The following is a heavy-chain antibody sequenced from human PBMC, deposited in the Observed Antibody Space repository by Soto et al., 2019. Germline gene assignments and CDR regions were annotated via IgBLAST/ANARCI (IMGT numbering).Heavy chain of an antibody. CDR3: ARDRVVPTRTAYDYYAMDV. J-gene: IGHJ6*02. Sequence: PSETLSLTCTVSGGSVSRGSYHWSLIRQPPGKGLEWIGHIHYSGNTNYNPSLKSRVTISVDTSKNQLSLKVSSVTAADTAIYYCARDRVVPTRTAYDYYAMDVWGRGTTVTVSS. V-gene: IGHV4-61*01. CDR1: GGSVSRGSYH. D-gene: IGHD1-1*01. CDR2: IHYSGNT.